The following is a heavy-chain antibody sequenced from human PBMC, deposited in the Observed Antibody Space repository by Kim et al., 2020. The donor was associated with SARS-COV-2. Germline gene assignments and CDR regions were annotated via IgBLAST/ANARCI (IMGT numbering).Heavy chain of an antibody. D-gene: IGHD3-22*01. CDR1: GFTFSDYY. Sequence: GGSLRLSCAASGFTFSDYYMSWIRQAPGKGLEWVSYISSSSSYTNYADSVKGRFTISRDNAKNSLYLQMNSLRAEDTAVYYCARSYYDSSGYYGDTYYFDYWGQGTLVTVSS. V-gene: IGHV3-11*06. CDR2: ISSSSSYT. J-gene: IGHJ4*02. CDR3: ARSYYDSSGYYGDTYYFDY.